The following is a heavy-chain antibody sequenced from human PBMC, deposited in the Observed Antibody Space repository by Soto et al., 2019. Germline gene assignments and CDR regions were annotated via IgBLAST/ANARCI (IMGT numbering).Heavy chain of an antibody. CDR2: SWHDGRHL. CDR1: GFTLDTYG. Sequence: QEQLVESGGGMVQPGGSLRVSCAVSGFTLDTYGMHWVRQAAGQGLEWVAVSWHDGRHLDYADSVKGRFTVFRDDSKNTLFLEMHGLRRDDTALYYFGRVRVVCALGECYFRGFELWGQGTLVTVSS. V-gene: IGHV3-33*01. CDR3: GRVRVVCALGECYFRGFEL. D-gene: IGHD3-10*01. J-gene: IGHJ3*01.